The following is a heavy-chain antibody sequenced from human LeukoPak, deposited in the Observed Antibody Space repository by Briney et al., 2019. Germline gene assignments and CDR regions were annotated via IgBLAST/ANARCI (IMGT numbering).Heavy chain of an antibody. J-gene: IGHJ5*02. CDR1: GGSITSYC. D-gene: IGHD3-3*01. V-gene: IGHV4-4*09. Sequence: SGTLSPTCTVSGGSITSYCWSWVRQPPGKGLEWIGYIYTSGSTDYNPSLRSRVTMSVDTSKNQLSLELRFLTAADTAVYYCATSYDAKTAPYDLWGQGTLVTVSS. CDR3: ATSYDAKTAPYDL. CDR2: IYTSGST.